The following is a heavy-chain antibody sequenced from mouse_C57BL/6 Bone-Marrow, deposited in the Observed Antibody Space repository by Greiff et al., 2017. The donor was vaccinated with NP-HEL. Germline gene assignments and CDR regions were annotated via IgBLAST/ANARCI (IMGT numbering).Heavy chain of an antibody. D-gene: IGHD1-1*01. V-gene: IGHV14-4*01. J-gene: IGHJ2*01. CDR1: GFNIKDDY. CDR3: TPYYYGSSLDY. CDR2: IDPENGDT. Sequence: VQLQQSGAELVRPGASVKFSCTASGFNIKDDYMHWVKQRPEQGLEWIGWIDPENGDTEYASKFQGKATITADTSSNTAYLQLSSLTSEDTAVYYCTPYYYGSSLDYWGQGTTLTVSS.